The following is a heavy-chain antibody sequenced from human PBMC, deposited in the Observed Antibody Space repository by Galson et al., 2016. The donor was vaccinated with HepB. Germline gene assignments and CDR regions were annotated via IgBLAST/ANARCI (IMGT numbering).Heavy chain of an antibody. V-gene: IGHV3-30*04. Sequence: SLRLSCAASGFRFSGYALHWVRQAPGKGLEWVAVISYDGIKKYYADSVEGRFTISRDNSKKTLYLQMNSLRGEDTAVYYCARDGGVPSDKFDTSGSGYFDYWGQGTLVSVSS. CDR1: GFRFSGYA. J-gene: IGHJ4*02. D-gene: IGHD3-22*01. CDR2: ISYDGIKK. CDR3: ARDGGVPSDKFDTSGSGYFDY.